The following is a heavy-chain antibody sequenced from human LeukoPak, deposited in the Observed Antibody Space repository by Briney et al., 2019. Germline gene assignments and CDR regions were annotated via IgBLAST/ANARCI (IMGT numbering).Heavy chain of an antibody. D-gene: IGHD6-19*01. CDR2: IYTSGST. CDR1: GGSISSYY. CDR3: ARGRAGTGSLDY. J-gene: IGHJ4*02. Sequence: SETLSLTCSVSGGSISSYYWSWIRQPAGKGLEWIGRIYTSGSTNYNPSLKSRVTMSIDTSKSQFSLKLSSVTAADTAVYYCARGRAGTGSLDYWGQGTLVTVSS. V-gene: IGHV4-4*07.